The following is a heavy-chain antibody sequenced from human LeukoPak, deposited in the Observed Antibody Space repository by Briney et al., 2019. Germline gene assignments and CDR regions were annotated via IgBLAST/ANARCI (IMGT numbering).Heavy chain of an antibody. Sequence: GGSLRLSCGASGFTFSTYGMSWVRQAPGKGLEWVSVIYSGGSTYYADSVKGRFTISRDNSKNTLYLQMNSLRAEDTAVYYCASGGSYSSFDYWGQGTLVTVSS. CDR3: ASGGSYSSFDY. CDR1: GFTFSTYG. D-gene: IGHD1-26*01. V-gene: IGHV3-53*01. J-gene: IGHJ4*02. CDR2: IYSGGST.